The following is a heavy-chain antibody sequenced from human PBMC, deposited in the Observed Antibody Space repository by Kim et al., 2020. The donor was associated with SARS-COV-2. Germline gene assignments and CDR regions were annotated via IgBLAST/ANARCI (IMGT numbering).Heavy chain of an antibody. D-gene: IGHD2-15*01. CDR2: ISYDGSNK. J-gene: IGHJ4*02. V-gene: IGHV3-30*18. CDR1: GFTFSSYG. Sequence: GGSLRLSCAASGFTFSSYGMHWVRQAPGKGLEWVAVISYDGSNKYYADSVKGRFTISRDNSKNTLYLQMNSLRAEDTAVYYCAKDEGYCSGGSCLGYWGQGTLVTVSS. CDR3: AKDEGYCSGGSCLGY.